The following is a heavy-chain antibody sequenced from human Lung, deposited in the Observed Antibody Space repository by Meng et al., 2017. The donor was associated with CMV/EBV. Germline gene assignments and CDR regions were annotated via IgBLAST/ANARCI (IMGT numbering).Heavy chain of an antibody. J-gene: IGHJ3*02. V-gene: IGHV3-53*01. CDR1: GFTVSSHY. Sequence: ESXKISCSASGFTVSSHYMSWVRQAPGKGLEWGSVIYSGGSTYYADSVKGRFTISRDNFKNTLYLQMNSLRAEYTAVYYCARHNTYYYDAFLGTFDIWGQGXMVTVSS. CDR2: IYSGGST. CDR3: ARHNTYYYDAFLGTFDI. D-gene: IGHD3-22*01.